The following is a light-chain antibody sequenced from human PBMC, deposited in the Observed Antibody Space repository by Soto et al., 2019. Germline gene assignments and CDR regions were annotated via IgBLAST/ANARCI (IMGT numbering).Light chain of an antibody. V-gene: IGKV3-20*01. CDR1: QSFISTY. J-gene: IGKJ2*02. CDR3: QQYGTSPCT. CDR2: DAA. Sequence: ETVLTQSPGTLSLSPGERATLSCSASQSFISTYLAWYQQKPGQAPRLRIFDAASRAPGIPDRFIGSGSGTDFTLTISRLEPEDFAVYFCQQYGTSPCTFGQGNKLEIK.